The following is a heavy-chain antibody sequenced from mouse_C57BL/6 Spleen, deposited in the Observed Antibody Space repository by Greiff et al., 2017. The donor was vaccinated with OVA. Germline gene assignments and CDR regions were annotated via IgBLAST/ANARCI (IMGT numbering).Heavy chain of an antibody. V-gene: IGHV5-4*01. J-gene: IGHJ3*01. CDR1: GFTFSSYA. CDR2: ISDGGSYT. Sequence: EVQLVESGGGLVKPGGSLKLSCAASGFTFSSYAMSWVRQTPEKRLEWVATISDGGSYTYYPDNVKGRFTIARDNAKNNLYLQMSHLKSEDTAMYYCAREGGVSFAYGGQGTLVTVSA. CDR3: AREGGVSFAY.